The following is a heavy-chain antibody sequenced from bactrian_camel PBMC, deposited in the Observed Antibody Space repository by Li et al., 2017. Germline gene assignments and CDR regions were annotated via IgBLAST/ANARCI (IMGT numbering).Heavy chain of an antibody. D-gene: IGHD5*01. J-gene: IGHJ4*01. V-gene: IGHV3S53*01. CDR3: AADLWVGPSPRGACGY. CDR2: LDIDATA. Sequence: HVQLVESGGGSVQAGGSLRLTCAASGYLYRSYCMGWFRQVPGKEREGVAALDIDATASYADSVTGRFTVSQDKRKNTVNLQMNSLKPEDTAVYYCAADLWVGPSPRGACGYWGQGTQVTVS. CDR1: GYLYRSYC.